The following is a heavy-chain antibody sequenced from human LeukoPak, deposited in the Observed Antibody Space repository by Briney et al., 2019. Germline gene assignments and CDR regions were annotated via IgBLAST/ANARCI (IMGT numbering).Heavy chain of an antibody. D-gene: IGHD3/OR15-3a*01. J-gene: IGHJ4*02. V-gene: IGHV3-23*01. CDR3: AKRGVVIRVILVGFHKEAYYFES. CDR1: GFTFSGYG. Sequence: GGSLRLSCAASGFTFSGYGMSWVRQAPGKGLEWVAGISDSGGSTKYADSVKGRFTIARDNRKNTLYLQMNSLRAEDTAVYFCAKRGVVIRVILVGFHKEAYYFESWGQGALVTVSS. CDR2: ISDSGGST.